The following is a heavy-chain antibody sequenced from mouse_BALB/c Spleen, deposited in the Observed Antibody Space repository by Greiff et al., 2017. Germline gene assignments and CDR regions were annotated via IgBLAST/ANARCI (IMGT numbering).Heavy chain of an antibody. CDR3: ARERYDESWFAY. V-gene: IGHV2-9*02. CDR2: IWAGGST. D-gene: IGHD2-14*01. Sequence: VKLVESGPGLVAPSQSLSITCTVSGFSLTSYGVHWVRQPPGKGLEWLGVIWAGGSTNYNSALMSRLSISKDNSKSQVFLKMNSLQTDDTAMYYCARERYDESWFAYWGQGTLVTVSA. CDR1: GFSLTSYG. J-gene: IGHJ3*01.